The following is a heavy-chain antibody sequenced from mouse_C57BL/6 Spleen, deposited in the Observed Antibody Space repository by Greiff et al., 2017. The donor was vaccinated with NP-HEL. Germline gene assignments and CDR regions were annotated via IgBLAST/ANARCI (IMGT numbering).Heavy chain of an antibody. J-gene: IGHJ3*01. V-gene: IGHV1-69*01. CDR1: GYTFTSYW. CDR2: IDPSDSYT. Sequence: QVQLKQPGAELVMPGASVKLSCKASGYTFTSYWMHWVKQRPGQGLEWIGEIDPSDSYTNYNQQFKGKFTLTVDKSSSTAYMQLSSLTSEDSAVYYCARRGGGNYEGFAYGGQGTLVTVSA. D-gene: IGHD2-1*01. CDR3: ARRGGGNYEGFAY.